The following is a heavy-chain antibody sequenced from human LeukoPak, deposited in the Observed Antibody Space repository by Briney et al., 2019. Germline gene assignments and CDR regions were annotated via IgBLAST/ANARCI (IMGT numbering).Heavy chain of an antibody. CDR3: ARRNDFDI. V-gene: IGHV4-61*05. J-gene: IGHJ3*02. CDR2: IYSTETT. CDR1: GASIRSSDYY. Sequence: PSETLSLTCVLSGASIRSSDYYWAWIRQPPGKGLEWIGYIYSTETTEYKPSLKSRVTISADRSKNQFSLKLTSVTAADTAIYYCARRNDFDIWGHGTMVTVSS.